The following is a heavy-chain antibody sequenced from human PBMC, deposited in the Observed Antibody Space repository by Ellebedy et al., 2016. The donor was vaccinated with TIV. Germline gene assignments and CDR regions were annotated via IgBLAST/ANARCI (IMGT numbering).Heavy chain of an antibody. D-gene: IGHD2-15*01. CDR3: AVVDFC. Sequence: GESLKISCAASGFAVNGYYINWVRQAPGKGLDWVSVIFTSDVTSYTDSVRGRFTISRDTYKNTVNLQMNSLRVEDTAIYYCAVVDFCWGQGTLVTVSS. V-gene: IGHV3-53*01. CDR1: GFAVNGYY. CDR2: IFTSDVT. J-gene: IGHJ4*02.